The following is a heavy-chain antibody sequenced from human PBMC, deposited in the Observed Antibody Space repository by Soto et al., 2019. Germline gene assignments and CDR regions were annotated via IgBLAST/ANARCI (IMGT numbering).Heavy chain of an antibody. J-gene: IGHJ5*02. CDR1: GGTFSSYA. D-gene: IGHD2-15*01. CDR3: ARDPVAGNWFDP. CDR2: IIPIFGTA. Sequence: QVQLVQSGAEVKKPGSSVKVSCKASGGTFSSYAISWVRQAPGQGLEWMGGIIPIFGTANYAQKFQGRVTITADEATSTAYMELSSLRSEDPAVYYCARDPVAGNWFDPWGQGTLVTVSS. V-gene: IGHV1-69*01.